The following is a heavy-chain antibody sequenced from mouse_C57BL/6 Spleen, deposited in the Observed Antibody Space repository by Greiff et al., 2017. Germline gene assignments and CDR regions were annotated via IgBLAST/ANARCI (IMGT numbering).Heavy chain of an antibody. J-gene: IGHJ2*01. Sequence: VQLQQSGAELVKPGASVKMSCKASGYTFTSYWITWVKQRPGQGLEWIGDIYPGSGSTNYNEKFKSKATLTVDTSSSTAYMQLSSLTSEDSAVYYCASEGDYGNYFDYWGQGTTLTVSS. CDR3: ASEGDYGNYFDY. V-gene: IGHV1-55*01. D-gene: IGHD2-1*01. CDR1: GYTFTSYW. CDR2: IYPGSGST.